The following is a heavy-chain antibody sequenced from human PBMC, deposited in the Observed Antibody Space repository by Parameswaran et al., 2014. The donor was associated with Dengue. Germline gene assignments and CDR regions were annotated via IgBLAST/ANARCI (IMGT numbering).Heavy chain of an antibody. J-gene: IGHJ4*02. CDR3: ARSPIGTAAGTGYFDY. V-gene: IGHV4-39*01. CDR2: IYSSGSTGST. Sequence: VRQMPGKGLEWIGSIYSSGSTGSTFYSPSLKSRVTISVDTSKNQFSLELTSVTAADTAVYYCARSPIGTAAGTGYFDYWGQGTLVTVSS. D-gene: IGHD6-13*01.